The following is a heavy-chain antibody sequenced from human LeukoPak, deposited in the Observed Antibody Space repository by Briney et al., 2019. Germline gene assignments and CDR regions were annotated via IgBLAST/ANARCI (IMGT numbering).Heavy chain of an antibody. V-gene: IGHV4-59*01. CDR1: GGSISPFY. CDR3: ARTAGGYMDV. Sequence: SETLSLTCTVSGGSISPFYWSWIRQPPGKGLEWIGCTHDSGTTNYGPSLKSRVTISLDMSKKQFSLKVSSVTAADTAVYYCARTAGGYMDVWGKGTTVTVSS. J-gene: IGHJ6*03. CDR2: THDSGTT. D-gene: IGHD6-13*01.